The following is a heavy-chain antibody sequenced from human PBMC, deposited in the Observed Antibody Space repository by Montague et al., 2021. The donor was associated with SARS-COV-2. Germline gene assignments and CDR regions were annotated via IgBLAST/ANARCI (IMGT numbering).Heavy chain of an antibody. D-gene: IGHD6-13*01. Sequence: SETLSLTCTVSGGSISRYSWTWIRQPPGKGLEWIGYIYNSGSTNXXPSLTSRVTISVGTSKNQFSLKLSSVAAADTAVYYCARVGRGSSWYEVAFDVWGQGTMVTASS. CDR3: ARVGRGSSWYEVAFDV. CDR2: IYNSGST. V-gene: IGHV4-59*01. J-gene: IGHJ3*01. CDR1: GGSISRYS.